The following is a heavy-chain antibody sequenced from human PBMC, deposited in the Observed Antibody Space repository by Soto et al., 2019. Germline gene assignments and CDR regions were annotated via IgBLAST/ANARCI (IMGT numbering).Heavy chain of an antibody. Sequence: SETLSLTCGVFGGSFSDYHWSWIRQPPGKGLEWIGEINHSGTTNYNPSLKSRVTISVDTSEKQFSLKLSSVTAADTAVYYCASTRSVYYYYYGMDVWGQGTTVTVSS. CDR3: ASTRSVYYYYYGMDV. CDR2: INHSGTT. V-gene: IGHV4-34*01. CDR1: GGSFSDYH. D-gene: IGHD3-10*01. J-gene: IGHJ6*02.